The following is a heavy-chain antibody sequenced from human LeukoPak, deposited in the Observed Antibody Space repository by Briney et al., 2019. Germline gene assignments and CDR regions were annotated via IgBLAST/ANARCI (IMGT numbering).Heavy chain of an antibody. CDR2: CYYRGST. CDR1: GGSISSSSYY. V-gene: IGHV4-39*01. Sequence: PSETLSLTCTVSGGSISSSSYYWGWIRQPPGKGLEWVGSCYYRGSTYYNPSLKSRVTISVDTSKNQFSLKLSSVTAADTAVYYCARPPYSERAFDIWGQGTMVTVSS. CDR3: ARPPYSERAFDI. D-gene: IGHD6-13*01. J-gene: IGHJ3*02.